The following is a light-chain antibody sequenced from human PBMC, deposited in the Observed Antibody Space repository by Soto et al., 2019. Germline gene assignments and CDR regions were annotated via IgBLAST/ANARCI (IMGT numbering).Light chain of an antibody. J-gene: IGKJ2*01. CDR3: QHYGNSPMYT. CDR1: QSVSSSY. V-gene: IGKV3-20*01. Sequence: EIVLTQSPGTVSLSPGERATLSCRASQSVSSSYLAWYQQKPGQAPRLLIYGASSRATGIPDRFSGSGSGTDFTLTISRLEPEDFAVYYCQHYGNSPMYTFGQGTKLEIK. CDR2: GAS.